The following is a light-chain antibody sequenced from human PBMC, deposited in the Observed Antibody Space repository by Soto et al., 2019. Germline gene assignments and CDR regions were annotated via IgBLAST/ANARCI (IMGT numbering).Light chain of an antibody. V-gene: IGKV3-11*01. CDR3: QQRSNWPRTWT. J-gene: IGKJ1*01. Sequence: VLTQSPATLSLSPGERATLSCRASQSVSSYLAWYQQKPGQAPRLLIYDASNGATGIPARFSGSGSGTDFTHTISSLEPEDFAVYYCQQRSNWPRTWTFGQGTKVDIK. CDR1: QSVSSY. CDR2: DAS.